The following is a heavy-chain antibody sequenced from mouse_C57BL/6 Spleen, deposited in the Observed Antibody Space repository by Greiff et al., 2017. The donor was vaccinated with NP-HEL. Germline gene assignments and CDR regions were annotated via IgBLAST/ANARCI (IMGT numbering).Heavy chain of an antibody. V-gene: IGHV1-52*01. CDR2: IDPSDSET. Sequence: QVQLQQPGAELVRPGSSVKLSCKASGYTFTSYWMHWVKQRPIQGLEWIGNIDPSDSETHYNQKFKDKATLTVDKSSSTAYMQLSSLTSEDSAVYYCARWGVYDGYYVDYWGQSTTLTVSS. D-gene: IGHD2-3*01. CDR3: ARWGVYDGYYVDY. CDR1: GYTFTSYW. J-gene: IGHJ2*01.